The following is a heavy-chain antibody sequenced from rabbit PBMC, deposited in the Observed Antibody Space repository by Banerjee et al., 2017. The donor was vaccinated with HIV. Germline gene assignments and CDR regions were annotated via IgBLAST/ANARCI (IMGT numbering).Heavy chain of an antibody. D-gene: IGHD2-1*01. J-gene: IGHJ4*01. Sequence: QEQLEESGGDLVKPEGSLTLTCTASGFSFSSSYYMCWVRQAPGKGLEYIACIYADSSGSTVYASWAKGRFTISKTSSTTVTLEMTSLTAADTATYFCARGSAAMTLVITGYYLNLWGQGTLVTVS. V-gene: IGHV1S45*01. CDR3: ARGSAAMTLVITGYYLNL. CDR1: GFSFSSSYY. CDR2: IYADSSGST.